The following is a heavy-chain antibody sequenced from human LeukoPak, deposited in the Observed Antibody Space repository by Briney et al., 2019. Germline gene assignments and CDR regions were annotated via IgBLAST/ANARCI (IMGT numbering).Heavy chain of an antibody. D-gene: IGHD4-17*01. Sequence: GGSLRLSCAASGFTFDDYAMPWVRQAPGKGLEWVSGISWNSGSIGYADSVKGRFTISRDNSKNMLYLQMNSLRAEDTAVYYCARVVTVTTNLDALDIWGQGTMVTVSS. CDR3: ARVVTVTTNLDALDI. CDR1: GFTFDDYA. J-gene: IGHJ3*02. V-gene: IGHV3-9*01. CDR2: ISWNSGSI.